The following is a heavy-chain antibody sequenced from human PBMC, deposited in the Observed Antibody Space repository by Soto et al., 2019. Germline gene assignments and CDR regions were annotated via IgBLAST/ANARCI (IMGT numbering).Heavy chain of an antibody. J-gene: IGHJ5*02. D-gene: IGHD6-13*01. CDR1: GYTFTSYD. CDR3: ARERSAAGTGWFDP. V-gene: IGHV1-8*01. Sequence: QVQLVQSGAEVKKPGASVKVSCKASGYTFTSYDINWVRQATGQGLEWMGWMNPNGGNTGYAQKFQGRVTMTRNTSLSTAYVELSSLRSGDTAVYYCARERSAAGTGWFDPWGQGRLVNVSS. CDR2: MNPNGGNT.